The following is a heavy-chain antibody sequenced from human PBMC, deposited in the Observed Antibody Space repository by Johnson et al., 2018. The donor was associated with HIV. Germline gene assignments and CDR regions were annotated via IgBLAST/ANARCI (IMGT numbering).Heavy chain of an antibody. J-gene: IGHJ3*02. CDR3: ARASLARGGKIRALDI. V-gene: IGHV3-33*01. D-gene: IGHD4-23*01. Sequence: QVQLVESGGGVVQPGRSLRLSCAASGFTFSNYGMHWVRQAPGKGLEWVAFIWYDGTNRYYADSVKGRCTISRDNSKNTLYLQMNSPRAEDTAVFYCARASLARGGKIRALDIWGQGTMVTVSS. CDR2: IWYDGTNR. CDR1: GFTFSNYG.